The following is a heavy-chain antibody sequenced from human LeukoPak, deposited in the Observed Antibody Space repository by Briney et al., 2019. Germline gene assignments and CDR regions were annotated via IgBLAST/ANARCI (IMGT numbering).Heavy chain of an antibody. CDR1: GGSLSSSNW. J-gene: IGHJ6*02. D-gene: IGHD4-23*01. Sequence: SETLSLTCAVSGGSLSSSNWWSWVRQPPGKGLEWIGEIYHSGSTNYNPSLKSRVTISVDKSKKQFSLNLRSATAADTAVYYCAREPENNSPRIAKYYYYGMDVWGQGTTVTVSS. V-gene: IGHV4-4*02. CDR3: AREPENNSPRIAKYYYYGMDV. CDR2: IYHSGST.